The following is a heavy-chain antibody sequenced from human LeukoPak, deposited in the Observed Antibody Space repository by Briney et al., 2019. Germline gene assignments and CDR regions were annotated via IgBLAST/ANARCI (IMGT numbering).Heavy chain of an antibody. Sequence: PGGSLRLSCAASGFTFSSYWMHWVRQAPGKALVWVSRIKSDGSTNYADSVKGRFTISRDNAKNTVSLQMNSLRAEDTGVYYCARAPSEIGGYYPEYFRHWGQGTLVTVSS. CDR3: ARAPSEIGGYYPEYFRH. D-gene: IGHD3-22*01. CDR2: IKSDGST. V-gene: IGHV3-74*01. CDR1: GFTFSSYW. J-gene: IGHJ1*01.